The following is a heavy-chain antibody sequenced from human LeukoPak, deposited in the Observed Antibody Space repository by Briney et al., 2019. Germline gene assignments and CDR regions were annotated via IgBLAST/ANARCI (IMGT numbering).Heavy chain of an antibody. CDR2: ICWNSGSI. D-gene: IGHD1-26*01. Sequence: GGSLRLSCAASGFTFSSYNMNWVRQAPGKGLEWVSGICWNSGSIGYADSVKGRFTISRDNAKNSLYLQMNSLRAEDTALYYCAKDIRPKPQKSGSYLPRILDFDYWGQGTLVTVSS. CDR3: AKDIRPKPQKSGSYLPRILDFDY. V-gene: IGHV3-9*01. J-gene: IGHJ4*02. CDR1: GFTFSSYN.